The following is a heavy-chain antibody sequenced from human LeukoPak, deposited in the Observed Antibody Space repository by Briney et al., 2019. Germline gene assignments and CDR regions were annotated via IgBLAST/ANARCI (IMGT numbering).Heavy chain of an antibody. CDR2: MNPNSGNT. J-gene: IGHJ3*02. CDR3: ASSYDSSGRDAFDI. Sequence: AASVKVSRKSSGYTFTSYDINWVRQATGQGLVWMGWMNPNSGNTGYAQKFQGRVTMTRNTSIRTAYMELSSLRSEVTAGYYCASSYDSSGRDAFDIWGQGTMVTVSS. D-gene: IGHD3-22*01. CDR1: GYTFTSYD. V-gene: IGHV1-8*01.